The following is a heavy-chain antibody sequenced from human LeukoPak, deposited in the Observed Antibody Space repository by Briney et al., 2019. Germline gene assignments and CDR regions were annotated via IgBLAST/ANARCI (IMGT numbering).Heavy chain of an antibody. V-gene: IGHV3-23*01. CDR2: ISGSGGST. Sequence: GGSLRLSCAASGFTFRNYAMSWARQAPGKGLEWVSSISGSGGSTYYADSVKGRLTLSRDNSKNTLYLQMNSLRAEDTAVYYCAKGSIAVGGSPAFDYWGQGTLVTVSS. D-gene: IGHD6-13*01. CDR1: GFTFRNYA. J-gene: IGHJ4*02. CDR3: AKGSIAVGGSPAFDY.